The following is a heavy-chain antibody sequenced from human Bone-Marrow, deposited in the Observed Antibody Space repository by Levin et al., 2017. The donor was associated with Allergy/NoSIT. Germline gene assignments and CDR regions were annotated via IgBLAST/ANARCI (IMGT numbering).Heavy chain of an antibody. CDR3: ARATGYSYAAYYFDY. Sequence: SQTLSLTCTVSGGSISSGDYYWSWIRQPPGKGLEWIGYIYYSGSTYYNPSLKSRVTISVDTSKNQFSLKLSSVTAADTAVYYCARATGYSYAAYYFDYWGQGTLVTVSS. CDR1: GGSISSGDYY. J-gene: IGHJ4*02. D-gene: IGHD5-18*01. CDR2: IYYSGST. V-gene: IGHV4-30-4*01.